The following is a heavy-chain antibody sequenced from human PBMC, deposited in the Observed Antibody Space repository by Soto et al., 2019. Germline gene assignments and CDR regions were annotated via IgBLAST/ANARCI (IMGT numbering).Heavy chain of an antibody. J-gene: IGHJ5*02. CDR2: ISSSSTII. Sequence: EAQLVESGGGLVQPGGSLRLSCEASGFIFTSYSMNWVRQAPGKGLEWVAYISSSSTIIKYADSVKGRFTISRDNAKNSVFLEMSSLRPEDTAVYYCARDGTYNDLWRPSWFDPWGQGTLVTVSS. V-gene: IGHV3-48*01. D-gene: IGHD3-3*01. CDR1: GFIFTSYS. CDR3: ARDGTYNDLWRPSWFDP.